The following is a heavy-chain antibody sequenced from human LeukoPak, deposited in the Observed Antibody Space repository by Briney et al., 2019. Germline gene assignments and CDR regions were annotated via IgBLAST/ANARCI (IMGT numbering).Heavy chain of an antibody. CDR1: GYTFTSYG. D-gene: IGHD3-9*01. V-gene: IGHV1-18*01. CDR3: ARLTGYDILTGSDY. J-gene: IGHJ4*02. Sequence: ASVKVSCKASGYTFTSYGISWVRQAPGQGLEWMGWISAYNGNTNYAQNLQGRVTMTTDTSTSTAYMELRSLRSDDSAVYYCARLTGYDILTGSDYWGQGTLVTVSS. CDR2: ISAYNGNT.